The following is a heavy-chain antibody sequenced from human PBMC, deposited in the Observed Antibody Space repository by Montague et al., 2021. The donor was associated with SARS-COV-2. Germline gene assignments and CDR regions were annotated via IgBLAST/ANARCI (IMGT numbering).Heavy chain of an antibody. D-gene: IGHD2-2*01. CDR2: AYHNGRT. CDR3: ARSRFVVVPAAMPFGHSYFDP. CDR1: GGSIGTNY. Sequence: SETLSLTCSVSGGSIGTNYWNWIRQPPGGGLEWIGYAYHNGRTNYNPSLRGRVTMSLDTSKNQFSLNVTSVTAADTAVYHCARSRFVVVPAAMPFGHSYFDPWGQGRLVTVSS. V-gene: IGHV4-59*01. J-gene: IGHJ5*02.